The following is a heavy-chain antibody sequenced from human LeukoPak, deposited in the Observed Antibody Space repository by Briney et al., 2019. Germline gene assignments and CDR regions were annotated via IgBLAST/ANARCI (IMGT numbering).Heavy chain of an antibody. CDR1: GGSISSGDYY. J-gene: IGHJ4*02. D-gene: IGHD4-23*01. V-gene: IGHV4-30-4*01. CDR2: IYYSGST. Sequence: MPSQTLSLTCTVSGGSISSGDYYWRWIRQPPGTGLEWIGYIYYSGSTYYNPSLKSRVTISVDTSKNQFSLKLSSVTAADTAVYYCARDLLNEGNHLDYWGQGTLVTVSS. CDR3: ARDLLNEGNHLDY.